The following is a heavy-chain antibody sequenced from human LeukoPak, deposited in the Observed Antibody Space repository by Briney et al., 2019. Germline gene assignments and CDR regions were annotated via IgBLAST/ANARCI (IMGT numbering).Heavy chain of an antibody. Sequence: GGSLRLSCAASGFTFSSYAMSRVRQSPGKGLEWVSAISGSGGSTYYADSVKGRFTISRDNSKNTLYPQMNSLRAEDTAVCYCAKDSYDYPWSYFDYWGQGTLVTVSS. D-gene: IGHD3-16*01. CDR1: GFTFSSYA. CDR3: AKDSYDYPWSYFDY. CDR2: ISGSGGST. J-gene: IGHJ4*02. V-gene: IGHV3-23*01.